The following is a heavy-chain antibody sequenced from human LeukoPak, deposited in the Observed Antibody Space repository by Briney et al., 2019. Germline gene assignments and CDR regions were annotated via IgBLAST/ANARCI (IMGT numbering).Heavy chain of an antibody. J-gene: IGHJ4*02. CDR3: AKDYGPKQLVFFDS. CDR2: ISENGGTT. V-gene: IGHV3-23*01. D-gene: IGHD6-13*01. CDR1: GFTFSSYA. Sequence: GGSLRLSCAASGFTFSSYALSWVRQAPGKGLEWVSGISENGGTTFYADSVKGRFTITRDNSKNTLYVQMNTLRGEDTAVYYCAKDYGPKQLVFFDSWGQGTLVTVSS.